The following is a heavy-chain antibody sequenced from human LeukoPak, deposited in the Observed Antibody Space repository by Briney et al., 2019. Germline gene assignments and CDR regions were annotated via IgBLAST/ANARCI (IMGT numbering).Heavy chain of an antibody. V-gene: IGHV3-23*01. J-gene: IGHJ4*02. CDR3: AMPQIDYGGNSGSGDDY. D-gene: IGHD4-23*01. CDR1: GFTFSSYA. CDR2: ISGSGGST. Sequence: GGSLRLSCAASGFTFSSYAMSWVRQAPGKGLEWVSAISGSGGSTSYADSVKGRFTISRDNSKNTLYLQMNSLRAEDTAVYYCAMPQIDYGGNSGSGDDYWGQGTLVTVSS.